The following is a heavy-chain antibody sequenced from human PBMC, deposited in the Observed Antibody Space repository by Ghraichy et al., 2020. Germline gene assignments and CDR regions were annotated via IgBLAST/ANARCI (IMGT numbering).Heavy chain of an antibody. V-gene: IGHV3-15*01. D-gene: IGHD5-18*01. Sequence: GESLNISCAASGFPFSNAWMSWVRQAPGKGLEWVGRIKSKTDDGTADYAAPVEGRFTISRDDSKNTLYLQMISLKTEDTALYYCTTIPGRGYSYGNLWGRGTLVTVSS. J-gene: IGHJ2*01. CDR1: GFPFSNAW. CDR2: IKSKTDDGTA. CDR3: TTIPGRGYSYGNL.